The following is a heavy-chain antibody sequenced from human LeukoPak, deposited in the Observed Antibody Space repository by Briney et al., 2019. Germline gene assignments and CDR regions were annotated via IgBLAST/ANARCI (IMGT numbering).Heavy chain of an antibody. Sequence: SETLSLTCTVSGGSMSSSRHYWGWIRQSPGKGLEWIGSIYYSGSTYYNPSLKSRVLISVDTSKNQFSLELRSVTAADTAIYYCARNMTALSRLDVFDIWGPGTMVTVSS. CDR3: ARNMTALSRLDVFDI. CDR1: GGSMSSSRHY. V-gene: IGHV4-39*01. D-gene: IGHD2-21*02. CDR2: IYYSGST. J-gene: IGHJ3*02.